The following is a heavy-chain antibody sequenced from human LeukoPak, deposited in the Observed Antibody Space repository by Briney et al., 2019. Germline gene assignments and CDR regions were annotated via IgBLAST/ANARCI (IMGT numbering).Heavy chain of an antibody. J-gene: IGHJ4*02. CDR1: GYTFANYW. CDR3: ATLDYCGGQSCWIFDY. CDR2: IYPDDSET. D-gene: IGHD2-21*01. Sequence: GESLKISCKGSGYTFANYWIGWVRQMPGKGLEWMGSIYPDDSETRYSPSFQGQVSVSVDKSISAAYLQWSSLQASDTGIYYCATLDYCGGQSCWIFDYWGQGTLVTVSS. V-gene: IGHV5-51*01.